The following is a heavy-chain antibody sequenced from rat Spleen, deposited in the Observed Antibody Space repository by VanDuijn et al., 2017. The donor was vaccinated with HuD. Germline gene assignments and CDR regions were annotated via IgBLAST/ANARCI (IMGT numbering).Heavy chain of an antibody. D-gene: IGHD1-2*01. Sequence: EVELVESGGGLVQPGRSMKLSCTASGFAFSSYGMAWVRQAPKKGLEWVASINYEGYNPYYGAFEAARFTVSRDNAENTLQLKMNSLGSEDTATYYCARHSLYYYSTYLPEYFDYWGQGVMVTVSS. CDR1: GFAFSSYG. CDR2: INYEGYNP. CDR3: ARHSLYYYSTYLPEYFDY. J-gene: IGHJ2*01. V-gene: IGHV5-22*01.